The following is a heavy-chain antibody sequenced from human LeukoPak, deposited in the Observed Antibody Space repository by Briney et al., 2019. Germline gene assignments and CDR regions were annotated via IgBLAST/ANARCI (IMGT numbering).Heavy chain of an antibody. CDR1: GYTFTSYA. CDR2: INTNTGNP. J-gene: IGHJ6*02. D-gene: IGHD2-15*01. CDR3: ARGLYGPTYYYYGMDV. V-gene: IGHV7-4-1*02. Sequence: ASVKVSCKASGYTFTSYAMNWVRQAPGQGLEWMGWINTNTGNPMYAQGFTGRFVFSLDTSVSTAYLQISSLKAEDTAVYYCARGLYGPTYYYYGMDVWGQGTTVTVSS.